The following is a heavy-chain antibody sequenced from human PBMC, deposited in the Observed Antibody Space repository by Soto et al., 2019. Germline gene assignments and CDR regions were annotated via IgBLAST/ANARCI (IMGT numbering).Heavy chain of an antibody. CDR1: GYTLTELS. J-gene: IGHJ4*02. V-gene: IGHV1-24*01. Sequence: GASVTVSCKVSGYTLTELSMHWVRQAPGKGLEWMGGFDPEDGETIYAQKFQGRVTMTEDTSTDTAYMELSSLRSEDTAVYYCATDRGSYRYTGYDYWGQGTLVTVSS. D-gene: IGHD3-16*02. CDR3: ATDRGSYRYTGYDY. CDR2: FDPEDGET.